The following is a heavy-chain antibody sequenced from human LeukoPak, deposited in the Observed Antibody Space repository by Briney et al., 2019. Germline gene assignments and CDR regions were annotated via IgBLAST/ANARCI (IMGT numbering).Heavy chain of an antibody. V-gene: IGHV3-23*01. J-gene: IGHJ4*02. D-gene: IGHD3-22*01. CDR1: GFIFSSYG. CDR3: AKASRSIKVVLITTSYYFDY. CDR2: ISGGSRST. Sequence: GGSLRLSCTASGFIFSSYGMNWVRQAPGKGLEWVSAISGGSRSTFYADSVKGRFTISRDNSKNTLSLQMNSLRAEDTAVYYCAKASRSIKVVLITTSYYFDYWGQGTLVTVSS.